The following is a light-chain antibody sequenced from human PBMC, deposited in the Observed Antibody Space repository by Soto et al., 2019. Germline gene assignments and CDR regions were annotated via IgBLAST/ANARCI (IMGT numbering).Light chain of an antibody. CDR2: YDS. CDR3: QVWDSGSDHVV. CDR1: NNGSKS. Sequence: SYELTQPPSVSVAPGKTARITCGGNNNGSKSVHWYQQKPGQAPVLVIYYDSDRPSGIPERFSGSNSGNTATLTISRVEAGDEADYYCQVWDSGSDHVVFGGGTKVTVL. V-gene: IGLV3-21*04. J-gene: IGLJ2*01.